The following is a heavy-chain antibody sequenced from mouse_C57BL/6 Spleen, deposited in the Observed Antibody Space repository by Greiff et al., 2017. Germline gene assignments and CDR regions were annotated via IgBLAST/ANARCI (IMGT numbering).Heavy chain of an antibody. J-gene: IGHJ4*01. V-gene: IGHV1-62-2*01. CDR2: FYPGSGSI. CDR1: GYTFTEYT. Sequence: VQLQESGAELVKPGASVKLSCKASGYTFTEYTIHWVKQRSGQGLEWIGWFYPGSGSIKYNEKFKDKATLTADKSSSTVYMELSRLTSEDSAVYFCARHEDLHYYGSSPYAMDYWGQGTSVTVSS. D-gene: IGHD1-1*01. CDR3: ARHEDLHYYGSSPYAMDY.